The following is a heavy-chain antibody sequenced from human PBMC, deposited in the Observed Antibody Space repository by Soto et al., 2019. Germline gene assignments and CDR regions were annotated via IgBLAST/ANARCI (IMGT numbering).Heavy chain of an antibody. D-gene: IGHD5-12*01. J-gene: IGHJ2*01. Sequence: EVQLVESGGGLVQPGGSLRLSCAASGFTFSSYWMSWVRQAPGKGLEWVANIKQDGSEKYYVDSVKGRFTISRDNAKNSLYLQMNSLRAEDTAVYYCARDRTRWLQSLDLWGRGTLVTVSS. CDR1: GFTFSSYW. CDR2: IKQDGSEK. CDR3: ARDRTRWLQSLDL. V-gene: IGHV3-7*03.